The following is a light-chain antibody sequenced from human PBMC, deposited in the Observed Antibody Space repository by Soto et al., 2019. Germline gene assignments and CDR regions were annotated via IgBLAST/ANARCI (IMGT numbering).Light chain of an antibody. CDR1: SSVVGRYDR. Sequence: QSVLTQPPSVSGSPGQSVTIPCTGTSSVVGRYDRVSWYQQSPGTAPKLIIYEVTNRPSGVPDRFSGSKSGNTASLTISGLQAEDEADFSCSSYTSSSRYIFGTGTKVTVL. CDR3: SSYTSSSRYI. J-gene: IGLJ1*01. V-gene: IGLV2-18*02. CDR2: EVT.